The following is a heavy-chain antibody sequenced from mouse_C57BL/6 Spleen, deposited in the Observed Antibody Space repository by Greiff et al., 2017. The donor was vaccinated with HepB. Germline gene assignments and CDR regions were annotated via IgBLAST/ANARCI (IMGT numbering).Heavy chain of an antibody. CDR2: INPSSGYT. CDR3: ARPITTVVARYFDV. Sequence: QVHVKQSGAELARPGASVKMSCKASGYTFTSYTMHWVKQRPGQGLEWIGYINPSSGYTKYNQKFKDKATLTADKSSSTAYMQLSSLTSEDSAVYYCARPITTVVARYFDVWGTGTTVTVSS. J-gene: IGHJ1*03. CDR1: GYTFTSYT. V-gene: IGHV1-4*01. D-gene: IGHD1-1*01.